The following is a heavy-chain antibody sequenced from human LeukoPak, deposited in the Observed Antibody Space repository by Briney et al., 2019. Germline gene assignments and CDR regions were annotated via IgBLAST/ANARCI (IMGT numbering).Heavy chain of an antibody. D-gene: IGHD6-19*01. Sequence: ASVKVSCKTSGYTFSSYDINWVRQASGQGLEWMGWMNPNSGNTGYAEKFQGRVTMTRDTSINTAYMGLSSLESDDTAVYYCARGPRGSGWAHDAFDIWGQGTMVTVSS. CDR1: GYTFSSYD. V-gene: IGHV1-8*01. CDR3: ARGPRGSGWAHDAFDI. CDR2: MNPNSGNT. J-gene: IGHJ3*02.